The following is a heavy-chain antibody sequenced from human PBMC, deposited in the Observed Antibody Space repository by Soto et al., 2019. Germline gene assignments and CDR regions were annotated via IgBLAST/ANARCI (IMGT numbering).Heavy chain of an antibody. CDR3: ARGSYSSSSSAYFYYYYMDV. CDR2: IYPGDSDT. V-gene: IGHV5-51*01. J-gene: IGHJ6*03. CDR1: GYSFTSYW. D-gene: IGHD6-6*01. Sequence: DSLKISCKVSGYSFTSYWIGWVRQMPGKGLEWMGIIYPGDSDTRYSPSFQGQVTISADKSISTAYLQWSSLKASDTAMYYCARGSYSSSSSAYFYYYYMDVWGKGTTVTVSS.